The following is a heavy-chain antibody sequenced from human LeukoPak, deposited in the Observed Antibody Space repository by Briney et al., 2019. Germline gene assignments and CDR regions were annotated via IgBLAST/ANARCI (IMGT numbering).Heavy chain of an antibody. V-gene: IGHV1-58*01. J-gene: IGHJ6*03. Sequence: SVKVSCKASGFTFTSSAVQWVRQARGQRLEWIGWIVVGSGNTNYAQKFQERVTITRDMSTSTAYMELSRLRSDDTAVYYCASWGLSSSDDVSYYYMDVWGKGTTVTVSS. CDR2: IVVGSGNT. CDR1: GFTFTSSA. CDR3: ASWGLSSSDDVSYYYMDV. D-gene: IGHD6-6*01.